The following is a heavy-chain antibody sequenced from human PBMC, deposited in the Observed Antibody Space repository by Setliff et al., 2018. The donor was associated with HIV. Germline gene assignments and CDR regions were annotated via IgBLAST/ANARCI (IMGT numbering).Heavy chain of an antibody. CDR1: GSSISGTYY. CDR3: ARADCTSTSCFFGLGGGFFDS. D-gene: IGHD2-2*01. Sequence: TLSLTCTVSGSSISGTYYWNWIRQPAGKGLEWVGRIYKSGSSNANPSLKSRVTMSVDTSRNQFSLTLKSVTVADTAVYYCARADCTSTSCFFGLGGGFFDSWGRGALVTVSS. J-gene: IGHJ4*02. V-gene: IGHV4-61*02. CDR2: IYKSGSS.